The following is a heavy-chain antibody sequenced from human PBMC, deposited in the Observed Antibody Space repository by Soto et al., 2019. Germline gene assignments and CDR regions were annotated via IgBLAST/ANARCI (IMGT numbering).Heavy chain of an antibody. D-gene: IGHD3-22*01. CDR3: ARELNYYDSSGYHSTEGAH. CDR2: ISSSSNYI. CDR1: GFTFTSYT. Sequence: GGSLRLSCAASGFTFTSYTMNWVRQAPGKGLEWVSSISSSSNYIYYADSVKGRFTISRDNTKNSLYLQINSLRAEDTAVYYCARELNYYDSSGYHSTEGAHWGQGTLVTVSS. J-gene: IGHJ4*02. V-gene: IGHV3-21*01.